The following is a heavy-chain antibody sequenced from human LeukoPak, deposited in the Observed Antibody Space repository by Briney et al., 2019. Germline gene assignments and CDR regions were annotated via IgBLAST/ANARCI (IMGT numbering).Heavy chain of an antibody. Sequence: GGSLGLSCAASGFSLSNYWMSWVRQAPGKGLEWVANINQDGSDKYYVDSVMGRFTISKDNAKNSVYLQMNSLRPEDTAIYYCAWYGVTHGLDVWGQGTTVTVSS. J-gene: IGHJ6*02. V-gene: IGHV3-7*01. CDR1: GFSLSNYW. CDR2: INQDGSDK. CDR3: AWYGVTHGLDV. D-gene: IGHD3-10*01.